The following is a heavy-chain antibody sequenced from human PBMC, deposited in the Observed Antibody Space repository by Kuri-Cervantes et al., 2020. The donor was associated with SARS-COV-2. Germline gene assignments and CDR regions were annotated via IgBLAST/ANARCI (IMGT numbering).Heavy chain of an antibody. CDR2: IGTAGDT. Sequence: GGSLRLSCAASGFTFSSYDMHWVRQATGKGLEWVSAIGTAGDTYYPGSVKGRFTISRENAKNSLYLQMNSLRAEDTAVYYCARGGSGTIRNWFDPWGQGTLVT. D-gene: IGHD2-15*01. V-gene: IGHV3-13*01. CDR1: GFTFSSYD. J-gene: IGHJ5*02. CDR3: ARGGSGTIRNWFDP.